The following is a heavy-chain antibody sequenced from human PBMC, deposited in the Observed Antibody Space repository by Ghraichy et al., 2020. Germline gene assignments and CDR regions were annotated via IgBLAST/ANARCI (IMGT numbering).Heavy chain of an antibody. J-gene: IGHJ1*01. D-gene: IGHD5-18*01. Sequence: GGYLRLSCAASGFTFSNYGMHWVRQAPGKGLEWVAVISYDGSNKFYADSVKGRFTISRDNSKHTLYLQMNSLRVEDTAVYDCAKDEDRDTAMARAEYFQHWGQGTLVTVSS. CDR1: GFTFSNYG. V-gene: IGHV3-30*18. CDR3: AKDEDRDTAMARAEYFQH. CDR2: ISYDGSNK.